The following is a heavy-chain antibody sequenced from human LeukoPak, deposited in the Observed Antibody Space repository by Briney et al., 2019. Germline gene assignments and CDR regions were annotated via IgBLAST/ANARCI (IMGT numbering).Heavy chain of an antibody. D-gene: IGHD2-15*01. CDR2: IYYSGST. V-gene: IGHV4-59*01. CDR3: ARDRGYRSGGSCFQGYYYYGMDV. CDR1: GGSISSYY. Sequence: PSETLSLTCTVSGGSISSYYWSWIRQPPGKGLEWIGYIYYSGSTNYNPSLKSRVTISVDTSKNQFSLKLSSVTAADTAVYYCARDRGYRSGGSCFQGYYYYGMDVWGQGTTVTVSS. J-gene: IGHJ6*02.